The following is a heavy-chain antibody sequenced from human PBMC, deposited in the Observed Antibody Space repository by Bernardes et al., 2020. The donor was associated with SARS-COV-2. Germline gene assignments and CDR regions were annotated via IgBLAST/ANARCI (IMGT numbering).Heavy chain of an antibody. D-gene: IGHD6-13*01. CDR2: INPHSGGT. CDR1: GYTFTGYY. V-gene: IGHV1-2*02. Sequence: ASVKVSCKASGYTFTGYYMDSVRQAPAQGLEWMGWINPHSGGTNYAQKFQGRVIMTRDTSISTAYMELSRLRSDDTAVYYCARVGIAAAVGYYYGRNVWGQGTTVTVSS. J-gene: IGHJ6*01. CDR3: ARVGIAAAVGYYYGRNV.